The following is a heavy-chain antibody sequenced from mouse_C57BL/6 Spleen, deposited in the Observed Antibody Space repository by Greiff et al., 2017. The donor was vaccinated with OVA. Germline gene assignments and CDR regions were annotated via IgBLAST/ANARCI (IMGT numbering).Heavy chain of an antibody. CDR1: GFTFSSYA. CDR2: ISDGGSYT. CDR3: ARDGNYGSSGYFDV. V-gene: IGHV5-4*01. J-gene: IGHJ1*03. D-gene: IGHD1-1*01. Sequence: EVQLVESWGGLVKPGGSLKLSCAASGFTFSSYAMSWVRQTPEKRLEWVATISDGGSYTYYPDNVKGRFTISRDNAKNNLYLQMSHLKSEDTAMYYCARDGNYGSSGYFDVWGTVTTVTVSS.